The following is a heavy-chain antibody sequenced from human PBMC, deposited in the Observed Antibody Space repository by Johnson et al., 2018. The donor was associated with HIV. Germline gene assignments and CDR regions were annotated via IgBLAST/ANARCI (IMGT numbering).Heavy chain of an antibody. CDR2: IQYDGSNK. J-gene: IGHJ3*02. V-gene: IGHV3-30*02. Sequence: VQLVESGGGVVQPRGSLRLSCAASGFTFRDYGMHWVRQAPGKGLEWVAFIQYDGSNKYYADSVRGRFTISRDNSKNTLYLQMNSLRAEDTAVYYCAKHSSSWYDDAFDIWGQGTMVTVSS. CDR3: AKHSSSWYDDAFDI. D-gene: IGHD6-13*01. CDR1: GFTFRDYG.